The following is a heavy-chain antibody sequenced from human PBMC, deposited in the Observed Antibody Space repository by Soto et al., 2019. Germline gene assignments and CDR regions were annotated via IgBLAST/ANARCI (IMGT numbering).Heavy chain of an antibody. D-gene: IGHD3-10*01. CDR1: GGSFSGYY. CDR2: INHSGST. CDR3: ARGYGSGSYRRVHFDY. Sequence: PSETLSLTCAVYGGSFSGYYWSWIRQPPGKGLEWIGEINHSGSTNYNPSLKSRVTISVDTSKNQFSLKLSSVTAADTAVYYCARGYGSGSYRRVHFDYWGQGTLVTVSS. V-gene: IGHV4-34*01. J-gene: IGHJ4*02.